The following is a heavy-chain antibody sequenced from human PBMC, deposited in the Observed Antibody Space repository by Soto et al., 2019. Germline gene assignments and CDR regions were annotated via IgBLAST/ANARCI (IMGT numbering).Heavy chain of an antibody. CDR2: IIPVFGTS. V-gene: IGHV1-69*01. J-gene: IGHJ4*02. D-gene: IGHD3-10*01. CDR1: GGTFSSYA. CDR3: ARGLHATSGSYYFDS. Sequence: QEQLVQSGTEMRKPGSSVNVSCRASGGTFSSYALGWVRQAPGQGLEWMGGIIPVFGTSYTAQKFQGRVTITAVESTGTAYMELSSLRVGDTAVYFCARGLHATSGSYYFDSWGQGTLVTVSS.